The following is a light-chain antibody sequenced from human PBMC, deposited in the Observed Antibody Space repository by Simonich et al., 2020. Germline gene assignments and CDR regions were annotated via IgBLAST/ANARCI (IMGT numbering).Light chain of an antibody. CDR2: AAS. V-gene: IGKV1-12*01. Sequence: DIQMTQSPSSVPAFLGDRFPLTCRASQVISSWLDWYQQKPGKAPKLLIYAASSLQSGVPSRFRGSGSGTDFTLTISSLQPEDFATYYCQQANSIPPTFGQGTRLEIK. CDR1: QVISSW. J-gene: IGKJ5*01. CDR3: QQANSIPPT.